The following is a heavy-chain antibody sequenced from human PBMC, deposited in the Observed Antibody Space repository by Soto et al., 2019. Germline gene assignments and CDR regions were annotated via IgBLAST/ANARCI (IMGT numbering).Heavy chain of an antibody. CDR2: ISGSGGST. J-gene: IGHJ6*02. CDR3: AKDDGLPNYYYYYGMDV. D-gene: IGHD3-16*01. CDR1: GFTFSSYA. Sequence: GGSLRLSCAASGFTFSSYAMSWVRQAPGKGLEWVSAISGSGGSTYYADSVKGRFTISRDNSKNTLYLQMNSLRAEDTAVYYCAKDDGLPNYYYYYGMDVWGQGTTVTVSS. V-gene: IGHV3-23*01.